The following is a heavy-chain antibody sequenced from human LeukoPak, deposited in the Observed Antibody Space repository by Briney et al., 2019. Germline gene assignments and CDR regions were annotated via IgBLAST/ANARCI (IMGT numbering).Heavy chain of an antibody. D-gene: IGHD3-3*01. V-gene: IGHV4-31*03. CDR1: GGSISSGGYY. CDR3: ASRSSIWSGYQDTLYYFDS. J-gene: IGHJ4*02. CDR2: IYYSGST. Sequence: SQTLSLTCTVSGGSISSGGYYWSWIRQHPGKGLEWIGYIYYSGSTYYNPSLKSRVTISVDTSKNQFSLKLSSVTAADTAVYYCASRSSIWSGYQDTLYYFDSWGQGTLVTVSS.